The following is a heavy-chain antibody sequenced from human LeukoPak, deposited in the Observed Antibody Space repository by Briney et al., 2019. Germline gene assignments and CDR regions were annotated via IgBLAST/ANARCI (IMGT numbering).Heavy chain of an antibody. CDR3: ARDAELVRGVYYFDY. CDR1: GFTFSDYY. CDR2: ISSSGSTI. Sequence: GGSLRLSCAASGFTFSDYYMSWIRQAPGKGLEWVSYISSSGSTIYYAGSVKGRFTISRDNAKNSLYLQMNSLRAEDTAVYYCARDAELVRGVYYFDYWGQGTLVTVSS. V-gene: IGHV3-11*01. D-gene: IGHD6-13*01. J-gene: IGHJ4*02.